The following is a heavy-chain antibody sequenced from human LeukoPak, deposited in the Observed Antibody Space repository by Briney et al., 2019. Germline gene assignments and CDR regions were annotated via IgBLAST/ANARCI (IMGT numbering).Heavy chain of an antibody. CDR1: GFTFSSYG. J-gene: IGHJ4*02. V-gene: IGHV3-30*03. D-gene: IGHD2-15*01. CDR3: ALDYCSGGSCYTPSN. CDR2: ISCDGSNK. Sequence: GGSLRLSCAASGFTFSSYGMHWVRQAPGKGLEWVAVISCDGSNKYYADSVKGRFTISRDNSKNTLYLQMNSLRAEDTAVYYCALDYCSGGSCYTPSNWGQGTLVTVSS.